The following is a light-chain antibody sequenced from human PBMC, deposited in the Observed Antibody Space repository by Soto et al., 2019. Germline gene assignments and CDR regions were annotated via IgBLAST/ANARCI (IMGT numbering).Light chain of an antibody. CDR1: QSVSSSY. Sequence: ETVLTPSTAILSFSPVEISNLYVRSSQSVSSSYLAWYQQKPGQAPRLLIYGASTRATGIPARFSGSGSGTEFTLTISSLQSEDFAVYYCQKYNNWPITFGKGQQRAIK. CDR2: GAS. V-gene: IGKV3-15*01. CDR3: QKYNNWPIT. J-gene: IGKJ5*01.